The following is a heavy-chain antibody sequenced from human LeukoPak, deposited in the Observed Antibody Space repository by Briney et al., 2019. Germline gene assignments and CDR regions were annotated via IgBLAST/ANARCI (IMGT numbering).Heavy chain of an antibody. CDR3: ARTSDRYCSGGSCYLAF. J-gene: IGHJ4*01. CDR2: INHRGSA. V-gene: IGHV4-34*01. D-gene: IGHD2-15*01. CDR1: GGSFSGYY. Sequence: SETLSLTCAVYGGSFSGYYWSWVRQPPGKGLEWIGEINHRGSANYNPSLKSRVTISIDTSKNQFSLKVTSVTAAYTAVYYCARTSDRYCSGGSCYLAFWGQGTLVTVSS.